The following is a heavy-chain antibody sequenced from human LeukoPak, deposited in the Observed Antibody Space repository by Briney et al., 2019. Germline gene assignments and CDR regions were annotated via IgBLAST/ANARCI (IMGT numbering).Heavy chain of an antibody. CDR2: IWYDGSNK. Sequence: GGSLRLSCAASGFTFSSYGMHWVRQAPGKGLEWVADIWYDGSNKDYADSVKGRFTISRDNSKNTLYLQMNSLRAEDTAVYYCAKDRTQSRDFLDYWGQGTLVTVSP. J-gene: IGHJ4*02. CDR3: AKDRTQSRDFLDY. CDR1: GFTFSSYG. V-gene: IGHV3-33*03.